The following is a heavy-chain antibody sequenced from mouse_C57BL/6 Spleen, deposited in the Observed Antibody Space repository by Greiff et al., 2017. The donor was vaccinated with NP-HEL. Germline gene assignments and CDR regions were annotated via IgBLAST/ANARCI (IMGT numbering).Heavy chain of an antibody. CDR2: ISYDGSN. J-gene: IGHJ2*01. CDR3: AISLDY. CDR1: GYSITSGYY. V-gene: IGHV3-6*01. Sequence: EVQLQQSGPGLVKPSQSLSLTCSVTGYSITSGYYWNWIRQFPGNKLEWMGYISYDGSNNYNPSLKNRISITRDTSKNQFFLKLNSLTTEDTATYYCAISLDYWGQGTTLTVSS.